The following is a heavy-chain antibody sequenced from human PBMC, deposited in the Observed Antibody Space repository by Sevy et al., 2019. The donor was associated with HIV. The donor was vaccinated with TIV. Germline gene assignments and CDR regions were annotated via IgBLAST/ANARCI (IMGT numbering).Heavy chain of an antibody. V-gene: IGHV3-53*01. CDR2: VYSGGAT. J-gene: IGHJ6*02. Sequence: RGSLRLSCAVSGFTLTNEFFSWVRQAPGKGLEWVAVVYSGGATYYADSVKGRFTISRDKSKSTLYLQMKSLRAEDTAVYYCVRVGYCRGGTCFSGFYYAMDVWGQGTTVTVSS. CDR3: VRVGYCRGGTCFSGFYYAMDV. D-gene: IGHD2-15*01. CDR1: GFTLTNEF.